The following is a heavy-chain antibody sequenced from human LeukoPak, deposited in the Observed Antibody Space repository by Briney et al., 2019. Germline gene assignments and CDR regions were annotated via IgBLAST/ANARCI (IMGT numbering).Heavy chain of an antibody. CDR2: IYTSGST. CDR1: GGSISSYY. CDR3: ARAPTSSSWMGDWFDP. V-gene: IGHV4-4*07. Sequence: SETLSLTCTVSGGSISSYYWSRIRQPAGKGLEWIGRIYTSGSTNYNPSLKSRVTMSVDTSKNQFSLKLSSVTAADTAVYYCARAPTSSSWMGDWFDPWGQGTLVTVSS. D-gene: IGHD6-13*01. J-gene: IGHJ5*02.